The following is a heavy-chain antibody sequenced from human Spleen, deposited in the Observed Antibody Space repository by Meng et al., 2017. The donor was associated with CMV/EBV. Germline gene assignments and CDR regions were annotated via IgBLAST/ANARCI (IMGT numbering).Heavy chain of an antibody. CDR3: ASLMWSMDV. CDR2: INWNGGRK. D-gene: IGHD2-21*01. J-gene: IGHJ6*02. V-gene: IGHV3-20*04. Sequence: GESLKISCAASGFTFDDYAMSWVRQAPGKGLEWVSGINWNGGRKGYADSVKGRFTISRDNAKNSLYLQMNSLRAEDTAVYYCASLMWSMDVWGQGTTVTVSS. CDR1: GFTFDDYA.